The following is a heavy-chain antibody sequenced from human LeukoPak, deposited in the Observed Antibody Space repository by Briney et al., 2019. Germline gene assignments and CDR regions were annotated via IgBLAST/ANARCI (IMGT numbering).Heavy chain of an antibody. D-gene: IGHD6-6*01. V-gene: IGHV4-59*12. CDR2: IYYSGST. CDR1: GGSISSYY. CDR3: ARGPPFIAARLLFDY. Sequence: SETLSLTCTVSGGSISSYYWSWIRQPPGKGLEWIGYIYYSGSTNYNPSLKSRVTISVDTSKNQFSLKLSSVTAADTAVYYCARGPPFIAARLLFDYWGQGTLVTVSS. J-gene: IGHJ4*02.